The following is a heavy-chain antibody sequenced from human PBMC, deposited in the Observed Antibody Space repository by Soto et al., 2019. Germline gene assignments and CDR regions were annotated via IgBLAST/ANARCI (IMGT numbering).Heavy chain of an antibody. Sequence: ESGGGVVQPGRSLRLSCAASGFTFSSYAMHWVRQAPGKGLEWVAVISYDGSNKYYADSVKGRFSISRDNSKNTLYLQMNSLRAEDTAVYYCARVGERRFLGTFDYWGQGTLVTVSS. D-gene: IGHD3-3*01. J-gene: IGHJ4*02. V-gene: IGHV3-30-3*01. CDR2: ISYDGSNK. CDR3: ARVGERRFLGTFDY. CDR1: GFTFSSYA.